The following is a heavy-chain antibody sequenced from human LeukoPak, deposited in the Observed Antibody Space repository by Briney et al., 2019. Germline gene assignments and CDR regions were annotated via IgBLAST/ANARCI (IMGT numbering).Heavy chain of an antibody. D-gene: IGHD2-2*01. Sequence: GGSLRLSCAASGFTVSDNYMSWVRQAPGKGLEWVSVVYTGDNTYYAGSVKGRFTISRDNSKNTLYLQMNSLRAEDTAVYYCARDREAGTSASRFDYWGQGTLVTVSS. J-gene: IGHJ4*02. V-gene: IGHV3-53*01. CDR1: GFTVSDNY. CDR2: VYTGDNT. CDR3: ARDREAGTSASRFDY.